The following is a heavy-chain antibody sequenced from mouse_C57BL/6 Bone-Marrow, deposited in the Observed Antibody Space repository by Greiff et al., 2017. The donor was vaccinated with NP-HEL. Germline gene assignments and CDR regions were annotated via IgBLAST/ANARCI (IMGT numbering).Heavy chain of an antibody. CDR3: AREVTPHYYAMDY. V-gene: IGHV1-69*01. Sequence: QVQLQQPGAELVMPGASVKLSCKASGYTFTSYWMHWVKQRPGQGLEWIGEIDPSDSYTNYNQKFQGKSTLTVDKSSSTAYMQLSSLTSEDSAVYYCAREVTPHYYAMDYWGQGTAVTVSS. CDR2: IDPSDSYT. CDR1: GYTFTSYW. J-gene: IGHJ4*01. D-gene: IGHD2-2*01.